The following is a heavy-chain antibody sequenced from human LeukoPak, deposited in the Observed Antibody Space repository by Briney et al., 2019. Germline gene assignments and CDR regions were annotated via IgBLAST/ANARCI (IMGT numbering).Heavy chain of an antibody. CDR3: ARDGVMAETPFYFDS. V-gene: IGHV3-48*01. D-gene: IGHD2-21*01. Sequence: GGSLRLSCTGSGFILNSYGINWARHAPDKGLEWVEYISSSTPNIFYADSVKGRFTISRDHAKHSVLLQMNSLRVEDTALYFCARDGVMAETPFYFDSWGQGALVTVSS. J-gene: IGHJ4*02. CDR1: GFILNSYG. CDR2: ISSSTPNI.